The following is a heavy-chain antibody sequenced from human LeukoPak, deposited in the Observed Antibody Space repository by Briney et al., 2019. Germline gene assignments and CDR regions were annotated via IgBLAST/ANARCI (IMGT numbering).Heavy chain of an antibody. D-gene: IGHD3-10*02. CDR3: AELGITMIGGV. J-gene: IGHJ6*04. CDR2: INQDGSEK. CDR1: GFTFSSYW. Sequence: RPGGSLRLSCVGSGFTFSSYWMTWVRQAPGKGLEWVANINQDGSEKYYVDSVKGRFTISRDNAKNSLYLQMNSLRAEDTAVYYCAELGITMIGGVWGKGTTVTISS. V-gene: IGHV3-7*01.